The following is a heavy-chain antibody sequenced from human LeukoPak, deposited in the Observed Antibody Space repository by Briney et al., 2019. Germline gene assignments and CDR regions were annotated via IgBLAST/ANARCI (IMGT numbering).Heavy chain of an antibody. CDR1: GFIFSTYS. CDR2: ISSTSSYI. V-gene: IGHV3-21*01. Sequence: KTGGSLRLSCAASGFIFSTYSMNWVRQAPGKGLEWVSSISSTSSYIYYADSVKGRFTISRDNARNSLYLQMSSLRAEDTAVYYCARVVVAVAATPGNDYYYYMDVWGQGTTVTVSS. J-gene: IGHJ6*03. D-gene: IGHD2-15*01. CDR3: ARVVVAVAATPGNDYYYYMDV.